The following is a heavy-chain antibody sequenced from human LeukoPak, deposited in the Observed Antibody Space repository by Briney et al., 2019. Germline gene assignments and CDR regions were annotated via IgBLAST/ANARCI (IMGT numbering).Heavy chain of an antibody. V-gene: IGHV3-23*01. D-gene: IGHD3-9*01. CDR3: AKADILTGIPHGD. CDR2: ISGSGGST. J-gene: IGHJ4*02. CDR1: GFTFSSYA. Sequence: GGSLRLSCAASGFTFSSYAMSWVRQAPGKGLEWVSAISGSGGSTYYADSVKGRFSISRDNSKNTLYLQMNSLRAEDTAVYYCAKADILTGIPHGDWGQGTLVTVSS.